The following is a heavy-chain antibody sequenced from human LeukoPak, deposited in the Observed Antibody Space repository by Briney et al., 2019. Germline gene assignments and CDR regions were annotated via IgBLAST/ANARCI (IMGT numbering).Heavy chain of an antibody. J-gene: IGHJ3*02. CDR1: GFTFSDYY. CDR3: ARPVVAATTPDTFDI. V-gene: IGHV3-11*04. D-gene: IGHD2-15*01. CDR2: ISSGGRTI. Sequence: GGSLRLSCAASGFTFSDYYMSWIRQAPGKGLEWVSYISSGGRTIYYADSVKGRFTMSRDNAKNLLYLQMNSLRAEDTAVYYCARPVVAATTPDTFDIWGQGTMVTVSS.